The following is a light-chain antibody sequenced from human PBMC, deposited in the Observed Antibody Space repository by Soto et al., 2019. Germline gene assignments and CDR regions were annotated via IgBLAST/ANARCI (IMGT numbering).Light chain of an antibody. CDR1: SNDVGGYNL. CDR2: EVN. V-gene: IGLV2-23*02. J-gene: IGLJ3*02. Sequence: QFVLTQPASVSGSPGQSITISCTGTSNDVGGYNLVSWFQQHPGKAPKLMISEVNKRPSGVSNRFSGSKSANTASLTISGLQAEDEADYYCCSHVGGSSPQWVFGGGTKLTVL. CDR3: CSHVGGSSPQWV.